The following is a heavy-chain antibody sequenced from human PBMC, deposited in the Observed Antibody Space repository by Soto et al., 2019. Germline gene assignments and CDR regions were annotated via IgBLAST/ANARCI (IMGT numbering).Heavy chain of an antibody. CDR3: ARDMIFGVVRSGMDV. V-gene: IGHV1-2*04. CDR1: GYTFTGYY. D-gene: IGHD3-3*01. Sequence: RASVKVSCKASGYTFTGYYMHWVRQAPGQGLEWMGWINPNSGGTNYAQKFQGWVTMTRDTSISTAYMELSRLRSDDTAVYYCARDMIFGVVRSGMDVWGQGTTVTVSS. J-gene: IGHJ6*02. CDR2: INPNSGGT.